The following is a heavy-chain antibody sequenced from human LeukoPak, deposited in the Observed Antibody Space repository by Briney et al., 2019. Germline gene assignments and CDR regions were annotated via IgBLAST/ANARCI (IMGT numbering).Heavy chain of an antibody. D-gene: IGHD3-22*01. Sequence: GGSLRLSCAASGFTFSSYAMSWVRQAPGKGPEWVSAISGSGGSTYYADSVKGRFTISRDNSKNTLYLQMNSLRAEDTAVYYCAKDGLYYDSSGYWGQGTLVTVSS. CDR1: GFTFSSYA. V-gene: IGHV3-23*01. CDR2: ISGSGGST. CDR3: AKDGLYYDSSGY. J-gene: IGHJ4*02.